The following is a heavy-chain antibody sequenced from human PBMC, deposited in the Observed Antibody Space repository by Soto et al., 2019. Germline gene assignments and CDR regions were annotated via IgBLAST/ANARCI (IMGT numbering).Heavy chain of an antibody. J-gene: IGHJ4*02. CDR1: GGSFSGYY. CDR2: INHSGST. CDR3: ARVGSGTQGGLDY. D-gene: IGHD3-10*01. V-gene: IGHV4-34*01. Sequence: QVQLQQWGAGLLKPSETLSLTCAVYGGSFSGYYWSWIRQPPGKGLEWIGEINHSGSTNYNPSLKSRVTISVYPSKNQFSLKLSSVTAADTAVYYCARVGSGTQGGLDYWGQGTLVTVSS.